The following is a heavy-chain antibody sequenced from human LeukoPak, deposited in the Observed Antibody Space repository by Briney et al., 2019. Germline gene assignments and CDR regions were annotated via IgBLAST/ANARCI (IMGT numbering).Heavy chain of an antibody. CDR3: AKDWQQLVLLNWFDP. CDR2: ISSSGGST. CDR1: GFTFSSYA. D-gene: IGHD6-13*01. Sequence: GGSLRLSCAASGFTFSSYAMSWVRQAPGKGLEWVSAISSSGGSTYYADSVKGRFTISRDNAKNSLYLQMNSLRAEDTAVYYCAKDWQQLVLLNWFDPWGQGTLVTVSS. V-gene: IGHV3-23*01. J-gene: IGHJ5*02.